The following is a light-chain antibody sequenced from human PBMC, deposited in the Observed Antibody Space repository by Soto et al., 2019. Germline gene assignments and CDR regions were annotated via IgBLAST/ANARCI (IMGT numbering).Light chain of an antibody. Sequence: DIQMTQFPSSLSASVGDRVTITCRASQSIGNDLGWYQHKPGKAPKRLIFSASTLDSGVPSRFSGGGFGTEFTLTISSLQPEDFATYYCLHHYNYPLTLGGGTKVEIK. CDR2: SAS. V-gene: IGKV1-17*01. CDR3: LHHYNYPLT. J-gene: IGKJ4*01. CDR1: QSIGND.